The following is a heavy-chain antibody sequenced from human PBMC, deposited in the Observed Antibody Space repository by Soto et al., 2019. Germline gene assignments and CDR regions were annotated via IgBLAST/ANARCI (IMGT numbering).Heavy chain of an antibody. V-gene: IGHV3-66*01. CDR2: IYSGGST. J-gene: IGHJ5*02. CDR1: GFTVSSNY. CDR3: ARGAGASSGWYGSCFDP. D-gene: IGHD6-19*01. Sequence: GGSLRLSCAASGFTVSSNYMSWVRQAPGKGLEWVSVIYSGGSTYYADSVKGRFTISRDNSKNTLYLQMNSLRAEDTAVYYCARGAGASSGWYGSCFDPWGQGTLVTVSS.